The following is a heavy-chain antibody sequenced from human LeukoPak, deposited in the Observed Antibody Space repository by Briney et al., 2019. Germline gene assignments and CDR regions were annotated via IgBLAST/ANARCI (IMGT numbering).Heavy chain of an antibody. D-gene: IGHD2-2*01. CDR3: ARGGLYCSSTSCYGIEY. V-gene: IGHV1-18*04. J-gene: IGHJ4*02. CDR1: GYTFTSYG. Sequence: PSVKVSCKAAGYTFTSYGIRWVRHAPGQGLEWMGWISAYNGNTNYAQKLQGRVTMTTDTSTSTVYMELRSLRSADTAVYYCARGGLYCSSTSCYGIEYWGQGTLVTVSS. CDR2: ISAYNGNT.